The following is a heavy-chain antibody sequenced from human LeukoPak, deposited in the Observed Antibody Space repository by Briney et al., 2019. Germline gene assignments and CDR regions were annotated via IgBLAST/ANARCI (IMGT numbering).Heavy chain of an antibody. CDR1: GFTFSSYG. J-gene: IGHJ4*02. Sequence: PGGSLRLSCAASGFTFSSYGMHWVRQAPGKGLEWVSAISGSGGSTYYADSVKGRFTISRDNSKNTLYLQMNSLRAEDTAVYYCAKDTYSSSWYYFDYWGQGTLVTVSS. CDR3: AKDTYSSSWYYFDY. V-gene: IGHV3-23*01. D-gene: IGHD6-13*01. CDR2: ISGSGGST.